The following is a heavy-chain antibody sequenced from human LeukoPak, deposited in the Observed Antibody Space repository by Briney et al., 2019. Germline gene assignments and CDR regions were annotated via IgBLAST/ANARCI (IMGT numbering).Heavy chain of an antibody. CDR3: AKEVIRYWYFDP. J-gene: IGHJ2*01. CDR2: ISSTGTNI. D-gene: IGHD2-21*01. V-gene: IGHV3-48*03. CDR1: GFTFSSYE. Sequence: QPGGSLRLSCAASGFTFSSYEMNWVRQAPGKGLEWLSYISSTGTNIYYADSVKGRFTISRDNAKNSLYLQMNSLRAEDTAVYYCAKEVIRYWYFDPWGRGTLVTVSS.